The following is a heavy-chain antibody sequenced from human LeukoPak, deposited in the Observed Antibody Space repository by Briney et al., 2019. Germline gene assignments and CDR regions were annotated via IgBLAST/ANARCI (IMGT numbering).Heavy chain of an antibody. V-gene: IGHV3-15*01. CDR3: TTTGITGTDINY. Sequence: GGSLRLSCAASGFSFSNAWMSWVRQAPGKGLEWVGRIKRKTDGETTDYAAPAKGRFTISRDDSKNTVYLQMNSLKTEDTAVYYCTTTGITGTDINYWGQGTLVTVSS. CDR1: GFSFSNAW. D-gene: IGHD1/OR15-1a*01. CDR2: IKRKTDGETT. J-gene: IGHJ4*02.